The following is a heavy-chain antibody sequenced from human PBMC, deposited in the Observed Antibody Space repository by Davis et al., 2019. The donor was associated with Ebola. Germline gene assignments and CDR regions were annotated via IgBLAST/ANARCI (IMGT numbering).Heavy chain of an antibody. CDR3: ARGGGQQLASEIWFDY. V-gene: IGHV1-8*01. CDR2: MNPNSGNT. J-gene: IGHJ4*02. D-gene: IGHD6-13*01. CDR1: GYTFTSYD. Sequence: ASVKVSCKASGYTFTSYDINWVRQATGQGLEWMGWMNPNSGNTGYAQKFQGRVTMTRNTSISTAYMELSSLRSEDTAVYYCARGGGQQLASEIWFDYWGQGTLVTVSS.